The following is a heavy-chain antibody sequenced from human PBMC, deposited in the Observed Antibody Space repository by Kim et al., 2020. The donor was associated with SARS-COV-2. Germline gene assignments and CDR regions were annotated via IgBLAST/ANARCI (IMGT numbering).Heavy chain of an antibody. D-gene: IGHD4-17*01. CDR2: IYYSGST. CDR1: GDSISSGDYY. CDR3: ARDRSATVTFSDAFDI. Sequence: SETLSLTCTVSGDSISSGDYYWSWIRQPPGKGLEWIGYIYYSGSTYYNPSLKSRVTISVDTSKNQFSLKLSSVTAADTAVYYCARDRSATVTFSDAFDIWGRGTMVTVSS. V-gene: IGHV4-30-4*01. J-gene: IGHJ3*02.